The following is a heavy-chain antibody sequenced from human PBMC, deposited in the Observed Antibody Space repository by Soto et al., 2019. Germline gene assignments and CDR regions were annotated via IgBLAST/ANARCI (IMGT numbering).Heavy chain of an antibody. CDR1: GFTVSSNY. D-gene: IGHD3-9*01. Sequence: GGSLRLSCAASGFTVSSNYMSWVRQAPGKGLEWVSVIYSGGSTYYADSVKGRFTISRDNSKNTLYLQMNSLRAEDTAVYYCAREVRYFDWLFGHFDYWGQGTLVTVSS. J-gene: IGHJ4*02. V-gene: IGHV3-53*01. CDR2: IYSGGST. CDR3: AREVRYFDWLFGHFDY.